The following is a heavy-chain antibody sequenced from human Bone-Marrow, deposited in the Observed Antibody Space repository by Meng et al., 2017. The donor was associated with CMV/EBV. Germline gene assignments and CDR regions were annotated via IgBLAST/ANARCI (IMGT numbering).Heavy chain of an antibody. D-gene: IGHD3-3*01. CDR1: GFTVSITH. V-gene: IGHV3-53*01. CDR2: ICTGDTT. Sequence: GGSLSLSCVASGFTVSITHMNWVRQAAGKGLEWVSVICTGDTTHYADFVKGRFTISRDSSKNTLYLQMNSLRAEDAALYYCAVGHDSRKVAYWGQGTLVTVSS. CDR3: AVGHDSRKVAY. J-gene: IGHJ4*02.